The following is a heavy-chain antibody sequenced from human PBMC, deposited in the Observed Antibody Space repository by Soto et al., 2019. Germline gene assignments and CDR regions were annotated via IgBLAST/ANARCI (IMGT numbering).Heavy chain of an antibody. D-gene: IGHD5-18*01. Sequence: PSETLSLTCTVSGGSISSSSYYWGWIRQPPGKGLEWFWSIYYSGITYYNPSLKSRVTISVDTSKNQFSLKLSSVTAADTAVYYCARPNSYGYYYYGMDVWGQGTTVTVSS. CDR3: ARPNSYGYYYYGMDV. CDR1: GGSISSSSYY. CDR2: IYYSGIT. V-gene: IGHV4-39*01. J-gene: IGHJ6*02.